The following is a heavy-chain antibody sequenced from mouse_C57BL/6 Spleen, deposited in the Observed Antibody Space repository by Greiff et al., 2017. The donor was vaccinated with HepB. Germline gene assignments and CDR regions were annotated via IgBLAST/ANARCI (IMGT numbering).Heavy chain of an antibody. CDR2: INPNNGGT. Sequence: VQLQQSGPELVKPGASVKISCKASGNTFTDYYMNWVKQSHGKSLEWIGDINPNNGGTSYNQKFKGKATLTVDKSSSTAYMELRSLTSEDSAVYYCARSPVVATGYFDYWGQGTTLTVSS. D-gene: IGHD1-1*01. CDR1: GNTFTDYY. CDR3: ARSPVVATGYFDY. J-gene: IGHJ2*01. V-gene: IGHV1-26*01.